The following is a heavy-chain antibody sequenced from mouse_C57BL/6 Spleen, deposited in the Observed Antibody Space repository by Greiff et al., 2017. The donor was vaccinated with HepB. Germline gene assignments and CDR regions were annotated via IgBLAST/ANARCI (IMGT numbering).Heavy chain of an antibody. V-gene: IGHV1-42*01. D-gene: IGHD3-2*02. Sequence: VQLQQSGPELVKPGASVKISCKASGYSFTGYYMNWVKQSPEKSLEWIGEINPSTGGTTYNQKFKAKATLTVDKSSSTAYMQLKSLTSEDSAVYYCAREEANSAWFAYWGQGTLVTVSA. J-gene: IGHJ3*01. CDR2: INPSTGGT. CDR3: AREEANSAWFAY. CDR1: GYSFTGYY.